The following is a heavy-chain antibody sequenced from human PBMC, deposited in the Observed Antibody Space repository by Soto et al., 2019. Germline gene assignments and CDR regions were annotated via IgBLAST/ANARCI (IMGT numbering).Heavy chain of an antibody. CDR3: ARGKQQSYYYYYMDV. CDR1: GFTFSSYS. Sequence: PGGSLRLSCAASGFTFSSYSMNWVRQAPGKGLEWVSSISSSSSYIYYADSVKGRFTISRDNAKNSLYLQMNSLRAEDTAVYYCARGKQQSYYYYYMDVWGKGTTVTVSS. V-gene: IGHV3-21*01. D-gene: IGHD6-13*01. J-gene: IGHJ6*03. CDR2: ISSSSSYI.